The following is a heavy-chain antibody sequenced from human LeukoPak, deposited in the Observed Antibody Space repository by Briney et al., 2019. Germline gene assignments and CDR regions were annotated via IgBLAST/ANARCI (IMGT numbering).Heavy chain of an antibody. J-gene: IGHJ6*03. D-gene: IGHD6-6*01. V-gene: IGHV4-4*07. Sequence: KPSETLCLTCTVSGGSISSYYWSWIRQPAGKGLEWIGRIYTSGSTNYNPSLKSRVTISVDKSKNQFSLKLSSVTAADTAVYYCARDSQYSSSSRDDMDVWGKGTTVTVSS. CDR1: GGSISSYY. CDR2: IYTSGST. CDR3: ARDSQYSSSSRDDMDV.